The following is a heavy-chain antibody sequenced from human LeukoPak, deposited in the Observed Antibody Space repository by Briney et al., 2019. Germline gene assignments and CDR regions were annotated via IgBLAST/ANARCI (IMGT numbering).Heavy chain of an antibody. J-gene: IGHJ4*02. V-gene: IGHV4-59*11. Sequence: PSETLSLACTVSGGSISCHYWSWIRQPPGKGLEWIGYIYYSGSTNYNPSLKSRVTISVDTSKNQFSLKLSSVTAADTAVYYCASVKGRSIAADYWGQGTLVTVSS. D-gene: IGHD6-6*01. CDR3: ASVKGRSIAADY. CDR2: IYYSGST. CDR1: GGSISCHY.